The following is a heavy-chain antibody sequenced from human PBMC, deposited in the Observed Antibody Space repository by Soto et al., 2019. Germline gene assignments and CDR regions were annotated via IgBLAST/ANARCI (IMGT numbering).Heavy chain of an antibody. Sequence: GGSLRLSCAASGFTFSSYAMHWVRQAPGKGLEWVAVISYDGSNKYYADSVKGRFTISRDNSKNTLYLQMNSLRAEDTAVYYCAKTPAGYCSSTSCYFSGQFDPWGQGTLVTVSS. D-gene: IGHD2-2*01. CDR1: GFTFSSYA. V-gene: IGHV3-30-3*02. J-gene: IGHJ5*02. CDR2: ISYDGSNK. CDR3: AKTPAGYCSSTSCYFSGQFDP.